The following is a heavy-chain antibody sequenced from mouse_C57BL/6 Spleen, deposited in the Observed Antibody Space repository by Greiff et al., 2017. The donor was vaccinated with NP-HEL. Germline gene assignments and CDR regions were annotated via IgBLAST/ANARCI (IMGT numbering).Heavy chain of an antibody. CDR2: ISYDGSN. V-gene: IGHV3-6*01. CDR3: ACLLNAMDY. CDR1: GYSITSGYY. J-gene: IGHJ4*01. Sequence: ESGPGLVKPSQSLSLTCSVTGYSITSGYYWNWIRQFPGNKLEWMGYISYDGSNNYNPSLKNRISITRDTSKNQFFLKLNSVTTEDTATYYCACLLNAMDYWGQGTSVTVSS. D-gene: IGHD2-10*01.